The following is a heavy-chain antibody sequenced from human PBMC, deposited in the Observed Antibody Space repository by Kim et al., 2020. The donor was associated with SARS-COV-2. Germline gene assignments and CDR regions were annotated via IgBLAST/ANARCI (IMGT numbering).Heavy chain of an antibody. J-gene: IGHJ4*02. Sequence: GGSLRLSCAASGFTFSSYAMSWVRQAPGKGLEWVSAISGSGGSTYYADSVKGRFTISRDNSKNTLYLQMNSLRAEDTAVYYCAKDWKYYYVSIGYLFDYWGQGTLVTVSS. CDR2: ISGSGGST. D-gene: IGHD3-22*01. V-gene: IGHV3-23*01. CDR1: GFTFSSYA. CDR3: AKDWKYYYVSIGYLFDY.